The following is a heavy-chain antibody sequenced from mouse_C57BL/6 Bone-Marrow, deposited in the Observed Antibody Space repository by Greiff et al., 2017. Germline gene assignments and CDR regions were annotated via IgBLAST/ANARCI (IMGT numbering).Heavy chain of an antibody. J-gene: IGHJ4*01. V-gene: IGHV1-78*01. Sequence: QVQLQQSDAELVKPGASVKISCKVSGYTFTDHTIHWMKQRPEQGLEWIGYIYPRDGSTKYNEKFKGKATLTADKSSSTAYMQLNSLTSEDSAVYFCARRVIYYYGSSYVNYWGQGTSVTVSS. D-gene: IGHD1-1*01. CDR2: IYPRDGST. CDR1: GYTFTDHT. CDR3: ARRVIYYYGSSYVNY.